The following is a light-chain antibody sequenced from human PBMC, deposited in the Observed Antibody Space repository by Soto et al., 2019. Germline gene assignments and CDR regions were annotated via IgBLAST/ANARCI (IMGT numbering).Light chain of an antibody. CDR2: AAS. CDR1: QSISSY. Sequence: DIHMTQSPPSLSAPLGYIVTITCRASQSISSYLNWYQQKPGKAPKLLIYAASSLQSGVPSRFSGSGSGTDFSLTVSSLQPEDAATYYCQKTNRFPLNCGGGTTGDIK. V-gene: IGKV1-39*01. CDR3: QKTNRFPLN. J-gene: IGKJ4*01.